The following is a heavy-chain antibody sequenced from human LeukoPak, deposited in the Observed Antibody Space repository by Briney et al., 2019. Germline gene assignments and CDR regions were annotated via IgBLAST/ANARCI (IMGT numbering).Heavy chain of an antibody. D-gene: IGHD5-24*01. J-gene: IGHJ4*02. V-gene: IGHV3-30*18. CDR2: ISYDASYE. CDR3: AKDLIVSGTATILDY. Sequence: NPGGSLRLSCAASGFTFSSYGMHWVGQAPGKGLEWVAVISYDASYENYADSVKGRFTISRDNSKNTLYLQMNSLRAEDTAVYYCAKDLIVSGTATILDYWGQGTLVTVSS. CDR1: GFTFSSYG.